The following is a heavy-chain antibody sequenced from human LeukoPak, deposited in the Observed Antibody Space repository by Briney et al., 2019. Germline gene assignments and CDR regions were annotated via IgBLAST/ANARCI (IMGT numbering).Heavy chain of an antibody. Sequence: PGGSLRLSCAASGFTFSSYSMNWVRQAPGKGLEWVSSISSSSSYIYYADSVKGRFTISRENAKNSLYLQMSSLRAEDTAVYYCASLPGENYWGQGTLVTVSS. CDR2: ISSSSSYI. J-gene: IGHJ4*02. CDR1: GFTFSSYS. V-gene: IGHV3-21*01. CDR3: ASLPGENY. D-gene: IGHD3-10*01.